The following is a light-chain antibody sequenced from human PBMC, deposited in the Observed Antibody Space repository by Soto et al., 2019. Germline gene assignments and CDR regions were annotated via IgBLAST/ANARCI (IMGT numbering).Light chain of an antibody. Sequence: SYELAQPPSVSVAPGQMARITCGGNNIGSKSVHWYQQMPGQAPVLVVYDDSDRPSGIPERFSGSNSGNTATLTISRVEAGDEADYYCQVWDSSSDHVVFGGGTQLTVL. CDR2: DDS. CDR3: QVWDSSSDHVV. CDR1: NIGSKS. J-gene: IGLJ2*01. V-gene: IGLV3-21*02.